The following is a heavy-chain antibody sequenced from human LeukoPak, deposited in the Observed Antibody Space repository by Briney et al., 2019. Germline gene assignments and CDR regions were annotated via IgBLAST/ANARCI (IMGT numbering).Heavy chain of an antibody. Sequence: GGSLRLSCAASGFTFSSYAMSWVRQAPGKGLEWVSAISGSGGRTYYADSVKGRFTISRDNSKKTLYLQMNSLRAEDTAVYYCAKEDCSGGSCYRSPVYFDYWGQGTLVTVSS. D-gene: IGHD2-15*01. V-gene: IGHV3-23*01. J-gene: IGHJ4*02. CDR2: ISGSGGRT. CDR3: AKEDCSGGSCYRSPVYFDY. CDR1: GFTFSSYA.